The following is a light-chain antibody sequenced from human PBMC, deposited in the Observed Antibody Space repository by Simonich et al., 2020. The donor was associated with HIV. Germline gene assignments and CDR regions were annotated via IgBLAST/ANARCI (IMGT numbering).Light chain of an antibody. CDR2: WAS. J-gene: IGKJ1*01. CDR1: PSVLYSSNNKNY. Sequence: DIVMTQSPDSLAVSLGERATINCKSSPSVLYSSNNKNYLAWYQQKPGQSPKLLIYWASTRESGVPDRFSGSGSGTEFTLTISSLQSEDFAVYYCQQYNNWPWTFGQGTKVEIK. V-gene: IGKV4-1*01. CDR3: QQYNNWPWT.